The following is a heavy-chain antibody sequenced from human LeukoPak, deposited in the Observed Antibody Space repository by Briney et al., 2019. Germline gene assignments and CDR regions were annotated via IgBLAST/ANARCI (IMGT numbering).Heavy chain of an antibody. D-gene: IGHD1-26*01. Sequence: PGGSLRLSCAASGFTFSSFGMHWVRQAPGKGLEWVTVIWHDGSNENYADSVKGRFTISRDDSKNTLYLQMNSLRADDTALYYCARDGVGATSFDYWGQGTLVTVSS. CDR1: GFTFSSFG. CDR3: ARDGVGATSFDY. CDR2: IWHDGSNE. V-gene: IGHV3-33*01. J-gene: IGHJ4*02.